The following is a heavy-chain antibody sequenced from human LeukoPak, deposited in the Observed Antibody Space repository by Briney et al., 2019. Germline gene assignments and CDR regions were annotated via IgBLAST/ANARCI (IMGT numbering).Heavy chain of an antibody. J-gene: IGHJ4*02. V-gene: IGHV3-11*01. CDR1: GFIFSDYY. CDR2: ISSSGSNV. CDR3: ARDALSSSTSCFVNSLFDN. Sequence: PGGSLRLSCAASGFIFSDYYMSWIRQAPGKGLEWVSYISSSGSNVLYADSVKGRFTVSMDNAKNSLYLQLNSLRADDTAVYYCARDALSSSTSCFVNSLFDNWGQGTLVTVSS. D-gene: IGHD2-2*01.